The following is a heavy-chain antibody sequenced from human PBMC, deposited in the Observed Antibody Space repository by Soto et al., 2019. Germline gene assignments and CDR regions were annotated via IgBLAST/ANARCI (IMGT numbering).Heavy chain of an antibody. D-gene: IGHD3-22*01. CDR3: ARPSAYYYDSSGYWPDAFDI. V-gene: IGHV5-51*01. CDR1: GYSFTSYW. J-gene: IGHJ3*02. Sequence: GESLKFSCQGSGYSFTSYWIGWVRQMPWPGMEWMGIIYPGDSDTRYSPSFQGQVTISADKSISTAYLQWSSLKASDTAMYYCARPSAYYYDSSGYWPDAFDIWGQGTMVAVSS. CDR2: IYPGDSDT.